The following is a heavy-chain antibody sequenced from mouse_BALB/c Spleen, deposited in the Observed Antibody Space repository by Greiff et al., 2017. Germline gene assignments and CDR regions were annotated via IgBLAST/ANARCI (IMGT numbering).Heavy chain of an antibody. J-gene: IGHJ3*01. CDR3: ARSPRYYYGSSLAY. CDR2: IWWDDDK. CDR1: GFSLSTSGMG. Sequence: QVTLKVSGPGILQPSQTLSLTCSFSGFSLSTSGMGVGWIRQPSGKGLEWLAHIWWDDDKRYNPALKSRLTISKDTSSNQVFLKIASVDTADTATYYCARSPRYYYGSSLAYWGQGTLVTVSA. D-gene: IGHD1-1*01. V-gene: IGHV8-8*01.